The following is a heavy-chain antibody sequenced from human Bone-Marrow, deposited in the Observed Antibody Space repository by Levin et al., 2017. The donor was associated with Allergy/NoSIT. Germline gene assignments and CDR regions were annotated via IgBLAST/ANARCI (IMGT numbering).Heavy chain of an antibody. CDR3: ARQVSSWYENYYYGMDV. CDR1: GGSISSSSYY. Sequence: ASETLSLTCTVSGGSISSSSYYWGWIRQPPGKGLEWIGSIYYSGSTYYNPSLKSRVTISVDTSKNQFSLKLSSVTAADTAVYYCARQVSSWYENYYYGMDVWGQGTTVTVSS. CDR2: IYYSGST. V-gene: IGHV4-39*01. D-gene: IGHD6-13*01. J-gene: IGHJ6*02.